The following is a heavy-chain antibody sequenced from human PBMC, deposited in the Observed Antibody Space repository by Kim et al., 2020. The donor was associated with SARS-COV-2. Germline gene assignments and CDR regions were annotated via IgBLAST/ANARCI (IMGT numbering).Heavy chain of an antibody. Sequence: SETLSLTCAVYGGSFRGYYWSWIRQPPGKGLEWIGEINHSGSTNYNPSLKSRVTISVDTTKNQFSLKLSSVTAAGAAVYYCARVSVVGQWLGEKDTWGQGTLVTASS. D-gene: IGHD6-19*01. J-gene: IGHJ5*02. V-gene: IGHV4-34*01. CDR2: INHSGST. CDR1: GGSFRGYY. CDR3: ARVSVVGQWLGEKDT.